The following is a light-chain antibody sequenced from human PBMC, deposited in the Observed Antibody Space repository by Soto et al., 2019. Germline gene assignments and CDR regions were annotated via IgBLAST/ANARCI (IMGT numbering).Light chain of an antibody. J-gene: IGKJ4*01. V-gene: IGKV4-1*01. Sequence: DIVMTQSPDSLTVSLGERATINCKSSQSILSSSNNKNYLVWYQQKPGQPPKVLINWASTRESGVPDRFSGRGSGAAFMFPIGSLKADDVAIYYCQQYYSTPPTFGGGTKLEIK. CDR2: WAS. CDR1: QSILSSSNNKNY. CDR3: QQYYSTPPT.